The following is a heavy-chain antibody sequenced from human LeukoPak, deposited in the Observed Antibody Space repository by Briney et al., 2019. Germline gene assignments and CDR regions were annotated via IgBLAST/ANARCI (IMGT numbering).Heavy chain of an antibody. CDR3: AREGGDYEVSFDY. D-gene: IGHD4-17*01. CDR2: ISSNSRYI. J-gene: IGHJ4*02. V-gene: IGHV3-21*06. CDR1: GFTFSTYS. Sequence: GGSLRLSCAASGFTFSTYSMNWVRQAPGKGLEWVSSISSNSRYIYYADSMRGRFTISRDNAKNSLYLQMNSLKPEDTAVYYCAREGGDYEVSFDYWGQGTLVTVSS.